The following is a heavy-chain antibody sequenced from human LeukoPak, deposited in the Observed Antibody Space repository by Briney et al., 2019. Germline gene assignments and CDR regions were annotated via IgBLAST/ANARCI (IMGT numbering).Heavy chain of an antibody. D-gene: IGHD4-11*01. V-gene: IGHV3-48*02. Sequence: PGGSLRLSCAASGFSFSRFGMNWVRQAPGKGLEWISHISSTSGAVYYADSVKGRFTISRDNAKNSLYLQMSSLRNEDTAVYYCARDPDFSAFDIWGQGTLVTVSS. CDR2: ISSTSGAV. J-gene: IGHJ3*02. CDR3: ARDPDFSAFDI. CDR1: GFSFSRFG.